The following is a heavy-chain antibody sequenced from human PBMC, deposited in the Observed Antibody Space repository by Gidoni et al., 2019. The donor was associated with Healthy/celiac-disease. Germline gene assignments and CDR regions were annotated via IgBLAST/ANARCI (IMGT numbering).Heavy chain of an antibody. J-gene: IGHJ4*02. Sequence: EVQLVESGGGLVKPGGSLRLSCAASGFTFSNAWMSWVRQAPGKGLEWVGRIKSKTDGGTTDYAAPVKGRFTISRDDSKNTLYLQMNSLKTEDTAVYYCTTGDYYDSSGYYYARFDYWGQGTLVTVSS. CDR2: IKSKTDGGTT. CDR3: TTGDYYDSSGYYYARFDY. D-gene: IGHD3-22*01. V-gene: IGHV3-15*01. CDR1: GFTFSNAW.